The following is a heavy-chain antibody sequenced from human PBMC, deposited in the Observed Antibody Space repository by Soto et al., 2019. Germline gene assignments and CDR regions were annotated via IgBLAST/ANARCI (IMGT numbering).Heavy chain of an antibody. CDR1: GGSISSGDYY. J-gene: IGHJ6*02. CDR2: IYYSGST. Sequence: PSETLSLTCTVSGGSISSGDYYWSWIRQPPGKGLEWIGYIYYSGSTYYNPSLKSRVTISVDTSKNQFSLKLSSVTAADTAVYYCARVGGNYDGLGFSYYYYGMDVWGQGTTVTVSS. V-gene: IGHV4-30-4*01. D-gene: IGHD4-4*01. CDR3: ARVGGNYDGLGFSYYYYGMDV.